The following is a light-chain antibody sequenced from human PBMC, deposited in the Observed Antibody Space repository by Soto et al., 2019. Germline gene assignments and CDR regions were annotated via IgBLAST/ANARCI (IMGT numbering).Light chain of an antibody. CDR1: QSVSSSY. V-gene: IGKV3-20*01. J-gene: IGKJ3*01. Sequence: ESVLTQSPGTLSMSPGERATLSCRASQSVSSSYSAWYQQKPGQAPRLLIYGASSRATGIPDRFSGSGSGTAFPLTISRLEPEDFAVYYCQQYGSSPFTFGPGTKVDIK. CDR2: GAS. CDR3: QQYGSSPFT.